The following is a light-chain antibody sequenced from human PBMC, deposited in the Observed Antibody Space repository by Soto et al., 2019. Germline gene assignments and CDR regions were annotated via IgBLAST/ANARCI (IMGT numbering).Light chain of an antibody. CDR2: KAS. Sequence: DIQMTQSPSPLSAYVGDSVTITCRASQSINTWLAWYQLKPGRAPKLLIYKASTLESGVPSRFSGNGSGTEATHTISSLQPDDFATYYCQQYQTYSQFGQGTKVEIK. V-gene: IGKV1-5*03. CDR1: QSINTW. J-gene: IGKJ1*01. CDR3: QQYQTYSQ.